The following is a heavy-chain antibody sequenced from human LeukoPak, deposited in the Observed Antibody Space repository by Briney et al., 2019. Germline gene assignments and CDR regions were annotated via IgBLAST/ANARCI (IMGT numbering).Heavy chain of an antibody. CDR1: GFTFNSYW. V-gene: IGHV3-7*02. Sequence: GGSLRLSCAASGFTFNSYWMSWVRQAPGKGLEWVANINQDESHKYYVDSVKGRFTISRDNAKNSLYLQMNSLRADDTAVYYCARLRSKYWFDPWGQGTLVTVSS. CDR3: ARLRSKYWFDP. D-gene: IGHD4-11*01. CDR2: INQDESHK. J-gene: IGHJ5*02.